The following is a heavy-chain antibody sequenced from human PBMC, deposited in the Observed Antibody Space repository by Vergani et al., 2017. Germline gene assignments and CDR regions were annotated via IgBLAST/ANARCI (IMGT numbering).Heavy chain of an antibody. CDR3: AKSGQWLSQVDY. J-gene: IGHJ4*02. V-gene: IGHV3-23*01. D-gene: IGHD6-19*01. CDR1: GFTFSSYA. Sequence: EVQLLESGGGLVQPGGSLRLSCAASGFTFSSYAMSWVRQAPGKGLEWVSAISGSGGSTYYADSVKGRFTISRDNSKNTLYLQMNSLRAEDTAVDYCAKSGQWLSQVDYWGQGTLVTVSS. CDR2: ISGSGGST.